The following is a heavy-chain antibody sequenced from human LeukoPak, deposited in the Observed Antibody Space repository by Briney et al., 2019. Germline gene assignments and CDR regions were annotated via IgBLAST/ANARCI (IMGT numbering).Heavy chain of an antibody. Sequence: GGSLRLSCVASRFTFSSYWMSWVRQTPGKGLEWVANIKQDGSEKYYVDSVKGRFTISRDNAKNSLYLQMNSLRAEDTAVYYCARGLVVVVAGTPRDFDYWGQGTLVTVSS. D-gene: IGHD2-15*01. CDR2: IKQDGSEK. V-gene: IGHV3-7*01. CDR1: RFTFSSYW. CDR3: ARGLVVVVAGTPRDFDY. J-gene: IGHJ4*02.